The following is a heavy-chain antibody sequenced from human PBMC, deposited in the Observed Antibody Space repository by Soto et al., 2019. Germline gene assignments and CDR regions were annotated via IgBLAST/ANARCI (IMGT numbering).Heavy chain of an antibody. J-gene: IGHJ4*02. CDR1: GFSLSTSGVG. CDR3: AYSPRYYYGSGSYYTNFDY. V-gene: IGHV2-5*02. Sequence: SGPTLVNPTQTLTLTCTFSGFSLSTSGVGVGWIRQPPGKALEWLALIYWDDDKRYSPSLKSRLTITKDTSKNQVVLTMTNMDPVDTATYYCAYSPRYYYGSGSYYTNFDYWGQGTLVTVSS. D-gene: IGHD3-10*01. CDR2: IYWDDDK.